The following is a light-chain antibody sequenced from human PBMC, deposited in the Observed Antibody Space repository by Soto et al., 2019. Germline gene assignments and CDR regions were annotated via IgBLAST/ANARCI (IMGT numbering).Light chain of an antibody. V-gene: IGKV3-20*01. CDR2: GAS. Sequence: EIVLTQSPGTLSLSPGERATLSCRASQSVSSSYLAWYQQKPGQAPRLLIYGASSRATGIPDRFSGSGSGTDFTLTISRLEPQDFAVYYCQPYSTSPGTFRQGTKLQSK. J-gene: IGKJ2*01. CDR3: QPYSTSPGT. CDR1: QSVSSSY.